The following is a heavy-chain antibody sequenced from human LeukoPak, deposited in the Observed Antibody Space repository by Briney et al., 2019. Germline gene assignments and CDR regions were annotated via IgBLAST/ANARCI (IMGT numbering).Heavy chain of an antibody. CDR3: AELGITMIGGV. Sequence: GGSLRLSCAASGFTFSTYSMNWVRQAPGKGLEWVSYISSSGSTIYYADSVKGRFTISRDNAKNSLYLQMNSLRAEDTAVYYCAELGITMIGGVWGKGTTVTISS. CDR2: ISSSGSTI. D-gene: IGHD3-10*02. J-gene: IGHJ6*04. V-gene: IGHV3-48*04. CDR1: GFTFSTYS.